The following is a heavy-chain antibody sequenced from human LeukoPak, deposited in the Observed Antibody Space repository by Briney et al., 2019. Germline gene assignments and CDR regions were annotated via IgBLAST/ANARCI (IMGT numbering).Heavy chain of an antibody. Sequence: GGSLRLSCAASGFTFSSYDMHWVRQATGKGLEWVSAIGTAGDTYYPGSVKGRFTISRENAKNSLYLQMNSLRAGDTAVYYCARGAGPYGSGSYHFWGQGTLVTVSS. V-gene: IGHV3-13*01. CDR3: ARGAGPYGSGSYHF. CDR1: GFTFSSYD. D-gene: IGHD3-10*01. J-gene: IGHJ4*02. CDR2: IGTAGDT.